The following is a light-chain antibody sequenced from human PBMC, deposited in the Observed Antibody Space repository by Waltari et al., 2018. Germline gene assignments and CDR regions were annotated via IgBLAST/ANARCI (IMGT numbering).Light chain of an antibody. V-gene: IGLV3-21*02. CDR2: DDS. J-gene: IGLJ3*02. CDR1: NIASNS. CDR3: QVWDSSSDHWV. Sequence: SSVLTQPPSVSVAPGQTPRMTCGGNNIASNSVNWYQQKPCQAPVLAVDDDSDRPSGISERFSGSNAGNTATLTISRVEAGDEADYYCQVWDSSSDHWVFGGGTKLTVL.